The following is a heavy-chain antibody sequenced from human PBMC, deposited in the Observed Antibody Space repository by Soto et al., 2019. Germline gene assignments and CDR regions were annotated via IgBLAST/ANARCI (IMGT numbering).Heavy chain of an antibody. CDR2: IGPESGAT. D-gene: IGHD1-26*01. J-gene: IGHJ4*02. Sequence: ASVTVSCKTSGYTFTGHYIHWVRQAPQQGPEWMGEIGPESGATRYAEKFRGRVTMTMDTSITTVYMELKNLSPDDTAVYYCGRGRSGQIVVFYWGQGTSVTVSS. CDR1: GYTFTGHY. V-gene: IGHV1-2*02. CDR3: GRGRSGQIVVFY.